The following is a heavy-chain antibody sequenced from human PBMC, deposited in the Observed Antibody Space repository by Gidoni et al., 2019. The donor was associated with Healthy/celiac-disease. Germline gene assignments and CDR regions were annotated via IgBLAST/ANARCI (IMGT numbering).Heavy chain of an antibody. D-gene: IGHD5-18*01. V-gene: IGHV4-30-4*01. CDR3: ASDRSGYSYGYRYYGMDV. J-gene: IGHJ6*02. CDR1: GGSISSGDYY. Sequence: QVQLQESGPGLVKPSQTLSLTCTVSGGSISSGDYYWSWIRQPPGKGLEWIGYIYDSGSTYYNPSLKSRVTISVDTSKNQFSLKLSSVTAADTAVYYFASDRSGYSYGYRYYGMDVWGQGTTVTVSS. CDR2: IYDSGST.